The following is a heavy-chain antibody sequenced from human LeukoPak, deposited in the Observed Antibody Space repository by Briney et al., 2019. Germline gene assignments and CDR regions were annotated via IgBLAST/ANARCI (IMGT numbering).Heavy chain of an antibody. D-gene: IGHD7-27*01. V-gene: IGHV4-59*01. J-gene: IGHJ6*01. Sequence: SETLSLTCTVSGGSIGSYYWSWIRQPPGKGLEWIGYIYYTGSTNHNPSLKRRVTISVDTSKNQFSLKLSSVTAADTAMYYCARAAPGANIVGYYGMAVCGQGITITVSS. CDR1: GGSIGSYY. CDR3: ARAAPGANIVGYYGMAV. CDR2: IYYTGST.